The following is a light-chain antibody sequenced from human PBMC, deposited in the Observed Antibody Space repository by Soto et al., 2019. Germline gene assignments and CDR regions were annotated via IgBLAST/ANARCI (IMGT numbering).Light chain of an antibody. V-gene: IGKV3-11*02. CDR1: QSVHTF. CDR2: CAX. Sequence: VVLTQSPDTLSLSRGEGASLSXRASQSVHTFLAWYQQKPGQXTRLLXXCAXTRAPGVLARFSGSGSGRDFTLTITSLEPEDVAVSYCRQRSNWPPETFGQGTRLEI. J-gene: IGKJ5*01. CDR3: RQRSNWPPET.